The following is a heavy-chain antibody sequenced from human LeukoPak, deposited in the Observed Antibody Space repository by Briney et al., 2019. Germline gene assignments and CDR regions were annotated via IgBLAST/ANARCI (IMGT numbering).Heavy chain of an antibody. CDR3: ARGKWLTSLSY. Sequence: SVKVSCKASGGTFSSYAISWVRQAPGQGLEWMGGIIPILGIANYAQKFQGRVTMTRNTPISTAYMELSSLRSEDTAVYYCARGKWLTSLSYWGQGTLVTVSS. CDR2: IIPILGIA. J-gene: IGHJ4*02. D-gene: IGHD6-19*01. CDR1: GGTFSSYA. V-gene: IGHV1-69*10.